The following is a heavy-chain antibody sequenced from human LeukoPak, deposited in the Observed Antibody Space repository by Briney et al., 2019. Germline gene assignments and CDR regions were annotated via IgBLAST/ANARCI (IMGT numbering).Heavy chain of an antibody. CDR3: ARDLDIVVVPAGNAFDI. V-gene: IGHV3-7*01. CDR2: IKQDGSEK. D-gene: IGHD2-2*03. CDR1: GFTSSSYW. J-gene: IGHJ3*02. Sequence: GGSLRLSCAASGFTSSSYWMSWVRQAPGKGLEWVANIKQDGSEKYYVDSVKGRFTISRDNAKNSLYLQMNSLRAEDTAVYYCARDLDIVVVPAGNAFDIWGQGTMVTVSS.